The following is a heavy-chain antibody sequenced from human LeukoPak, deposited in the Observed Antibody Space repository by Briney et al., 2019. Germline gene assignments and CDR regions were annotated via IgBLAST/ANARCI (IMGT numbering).Heavy chain of an antibody. J-gene: IGHJ6*03. Sequence: GGSLRLSCAASGFTFSRNWMHWVRQAPGKGLVWVSHVNSDGSTTTYADSVKGRFTISRDNAKNSLYLQMNSLRAEDTAVYYCARDYGDYYYYYYYMDVWGKGTTVTVSS. CDR2: VNSDGSTT. D-gene: IGHD4-17*01. CDR1: GFTFSRNW. CDR3: ARDYGDYYYYYYYMDV. V-gene: IGHV3-74*01.